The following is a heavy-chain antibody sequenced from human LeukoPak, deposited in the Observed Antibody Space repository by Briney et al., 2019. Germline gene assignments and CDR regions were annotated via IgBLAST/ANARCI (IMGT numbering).Heavy chain of an antibody. CDR2: IHPGDSDT. Sequence: GESLKISCKGSGYSFPNYWIGWVRQMPGKGLEYMGIIHPGDSDTRYSPSFQGQVTISVDRSSTTAYLQWSRLRASDTAMYYCATHPGGLQSGFDNWGQGTLVTVSS. D-gene: IGHD5-24*01. J-gene: IGHJ4*02. V-gene: IGHV5-51*01. CDR1: GYSFPNYW. CDR3: ATHPGGLQSGFDN.